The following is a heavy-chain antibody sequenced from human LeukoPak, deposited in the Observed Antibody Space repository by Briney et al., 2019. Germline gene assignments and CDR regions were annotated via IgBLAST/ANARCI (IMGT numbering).Heavy chain of an antibody. D-gene: IGHD5-12*01. V-gene: IGHV3-48*01. Sequence: TGGSLRLSCTASGFTFSTYSMTWVRQAPGKGLEWISYISSSGLMYYADSVKGRFTVSRDNAKNSVYLQMNSLRAEDTAVFYCARGGCGTGYCGLFDYWGQGTLVTVSS. CDR2: ISSSGLM. J-gene: IGHJ4*02. CDR1: GFTFSTYS. CDR3: ARGGCGTGYCGLFDY.